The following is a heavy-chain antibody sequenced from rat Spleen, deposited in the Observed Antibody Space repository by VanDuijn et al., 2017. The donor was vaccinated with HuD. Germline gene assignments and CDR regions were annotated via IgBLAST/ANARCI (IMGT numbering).Heavy chain of an antibody. CDR2: IWGNGET. CDR3: TRSYGGYSQHWFAY. V-gene: IGHV2-13*01. CDR1: GFSPSRHG. J-gene: IGHJ3*01. Sequence: QVQLKESGPGLVQPSQTLSLTCTVSGFSPSRHGVIWVRQPPGKGLEWMGIIWGNGETNYTSALKSRLSISRDTSKSQVFLKMNSLQTDDTAIYFCTRSYGGYSQHWFAYWGQGTLVTVSS. D-gene: IGHD1-11*01.